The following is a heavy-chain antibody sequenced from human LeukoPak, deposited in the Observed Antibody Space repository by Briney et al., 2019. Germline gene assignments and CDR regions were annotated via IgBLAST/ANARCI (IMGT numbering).Heavy chain of an antibody. CDR2: INPNSGGT. Sequence: GASVKVSCKASGYTFTGYYMHWVRQAPGQGLEWMGRINPNSGGTNYAQKFQGRVTMTRDTSISTAYMELSRLRSDDTAVYYCASYDYVWGSYRYRVAEDYFDYRGQGTLVTVSS. CDR1: GYTFTGYY. D-gene: IGHD3-16*02. CDR3: ASYDYVWGSYRYRVAEDYFDY. V-gene: IGHV1-2*06. J-gene: IGHJ4*02.